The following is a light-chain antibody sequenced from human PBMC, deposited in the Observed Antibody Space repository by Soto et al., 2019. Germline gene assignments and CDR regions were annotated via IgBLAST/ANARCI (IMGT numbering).Light chain of an antibody. J-gene: IGKJ2*01. CDR2: DAF. V-gene: IGKV3-20*01. Sequence: EIVLTQSPDTLSLSPGETATLSCRASQSISTKLGWYQQKSGQAPRLLIYDAFERATGIPDRFSGGGSGTDFTLTISRLVPEDFVVYYCLQYGTSPYTFGQGSKLDIK. CDR3: LQYGTSPYT. CDR1: QSISTK.